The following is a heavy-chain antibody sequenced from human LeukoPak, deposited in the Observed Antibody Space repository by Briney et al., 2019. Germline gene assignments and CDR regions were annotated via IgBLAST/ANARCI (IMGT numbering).Heavy chain of an antibody. V-gene: IGHV3-23*01. D-gene: IGHD6-19*01. Sequence: GGSLRLSCAASGFTFSTSAMNWVRQAPGKGLQWVSSMNDDTTYYADSVKGRFTIFRDNSKNTLYLQMNSLRAEDTALYYCAKDLPGSGWASRYWGQGTLVTVSS. J-gene: IGHJ4*02. CDR3: AKDLPGSGWASRY. CDR1: GFTFSTSA. CDR2: MNDDTT.